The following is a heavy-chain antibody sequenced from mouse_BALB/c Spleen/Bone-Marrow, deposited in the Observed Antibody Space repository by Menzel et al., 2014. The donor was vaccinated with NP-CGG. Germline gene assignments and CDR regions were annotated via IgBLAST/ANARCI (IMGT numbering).Heavy chain of an antibody. J-gene: IGHJ4*01. V-gene: IGHV2-6*02. CDR3: ATSLLRPAMDY. D-gene: IGHD1-2*01. CDR1: GFSLXTYV. CDR2: IWSDGST. Sequence: QVQLKQSGPGLVAPSQSLSITCTVSGFSLXTYVLHWVRQPPGKALEWLVVIWSDGSTTYNSALKSRLSISKDNSKSQVFLKMSSLQTDDTAMYYCATSLLRPAMDYWGQGTSVTVSS.